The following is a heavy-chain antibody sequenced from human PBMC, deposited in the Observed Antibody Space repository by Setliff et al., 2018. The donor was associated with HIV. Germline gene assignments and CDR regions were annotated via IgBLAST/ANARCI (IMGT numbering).Heavy chain of an antibody. CDR3: AKEHYYDSSGYYPEYFDY. D-gene: IGHD3-22*01. CDR2: ISSSSSTI. CDR1: GFTFSGYR. V-gene: IGHV3-48*01. Sequence: GGSLRLSCAAAGFTFSGYRMNWVRQAPGKGLEWVSYISSSSSTIYYADSVKGRFTISRDNSKNTLSLQMNSLRAEDTAVYYCAKEHYYDSSGYYPEYFDYWGQGTLVTVSS. J-gene: IGHJ4*02.